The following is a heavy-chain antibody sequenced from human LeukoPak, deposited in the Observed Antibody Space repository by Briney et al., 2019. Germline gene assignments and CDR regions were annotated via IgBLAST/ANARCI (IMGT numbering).Heavy chain of an antibody. CDR2: ISTYNGNT. Sequence: ASVKVSCKTSGYTFTRYGITWVRQAPGQGLEWMGWISTYNGNTNYAQKLQGRVTMTTDTSTSTAYMELRSLRYDDTAVYYCARSLDASWLQFPEFWGQGTLVTVSP. CDR1: GYTFTRYG. V-gene: IGHV1-18*01. J-gene: IGHJ4*02. D-gene: IGHD5-24*01. CDR3: ARSLDASWLQFPEF.